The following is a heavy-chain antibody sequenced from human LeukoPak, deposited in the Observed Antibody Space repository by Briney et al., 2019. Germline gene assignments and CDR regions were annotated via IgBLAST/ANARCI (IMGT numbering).Heavy chain of an antibody. CDR3: ATGSHVRVYDSNPYYGHY. CDR2: INPSAGST. CDR1: GYTFTSYY. D-gene: IGHD3-22*01. V-gene: IGHV1-46*04. Sequence: VASVKVSCKSSGYTFTSYYMHWVRQAPGQGLEWMGIINPSAGSTYYAQKLQGRVTMTRDMSTSTVYMELSSLRSEDTASYYCATGSHVRVYDSNPYYGHYWGQGTLVTVSS. J-gene: IGHJ4*02.